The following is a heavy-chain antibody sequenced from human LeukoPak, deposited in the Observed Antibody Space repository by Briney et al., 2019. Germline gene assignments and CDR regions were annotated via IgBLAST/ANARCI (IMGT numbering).Heavy chain of an antibody. D-gene: IGHD3-22*01. Sequence: ASVKVSCKASGGTFSSYAISWVRQAPGQGLEWMGGIIPIFGTANYAQRFQGRVTITADESTSTAYMELSSLRSEDTAVYYCARGRDSSGYGSDYWGQGTLVTVSS. J-gene: IGHJ4*02. V-gene: IGHV1-69*13. CDR3: ARGRDSSGYGSDY. CDR1: GGTFSSYA. CDR2: IIPIFGTA.